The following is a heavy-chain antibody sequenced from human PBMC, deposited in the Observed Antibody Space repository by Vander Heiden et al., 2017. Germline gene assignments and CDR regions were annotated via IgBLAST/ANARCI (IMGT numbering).Heavy chain of an antibody. CDR1: GFTFSSYG. CDR3: ARDYGDYRVATTYFDY. Sequence: QVQLMASGVSVVPPGRSLRLTCPASGFTFSSYGMHWVRQAPGKGLEWVGVIWDDGSNKYYADSVKGRFTISRDNSKNTLYLKMNSVRAEETAVYYCARDYGDYRVATTYFDYWGQGTLVTVYS. V-gene: IGHV3-33*01. D-gene: IGHD5-12*01. J-gene: IGHJ4*02. CDR2: IWDDGSNK.